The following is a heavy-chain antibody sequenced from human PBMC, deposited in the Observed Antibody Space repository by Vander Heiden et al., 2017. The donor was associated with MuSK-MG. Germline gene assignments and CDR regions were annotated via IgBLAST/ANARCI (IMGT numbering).Heavy chain of an antibody. CDR3: VRISSDYILDF. J-gene: IGHJ4*02. Sequence: EVHLVESGGGLVQPGGSLRLSCAASGFPFSDHYMDWARQAPGKGLEWVGRIRGKADTYTTQYAASVKGRFTISRDDSKNSLYLQMNSLKTEDTAVYYCVRISSDYILDFWGQGTLVTVSS. D-gene: IGHD4-4*01. CDR1: GFPFSDHY. CDR2: IRGKADTYTT. V-gene: IGHV3-72*01.